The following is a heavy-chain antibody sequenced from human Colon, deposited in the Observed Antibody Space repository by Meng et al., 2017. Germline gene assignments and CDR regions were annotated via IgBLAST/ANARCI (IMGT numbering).Heavy chain of an antibody. CDR2: TYYRAKWNH. Sequence: QPPLQQAGPGLVKPSQTLSPTCAISGDSVSSKTAVWNWIRQSPSRGLEWLGRTYYRAKWNHDYAESLRGRITINPDTSNNQISLQLNSVTPEDTAVYYCTRGLEFYRFEYWGQGTLVTVSS. CDR3: TRGLEFYRFEY. V-gene: IGHV6-1*01. CDR1: GDSVSSKTAV. D-gene: IGHD3-16*02. J-gene: IGHJ4*02.